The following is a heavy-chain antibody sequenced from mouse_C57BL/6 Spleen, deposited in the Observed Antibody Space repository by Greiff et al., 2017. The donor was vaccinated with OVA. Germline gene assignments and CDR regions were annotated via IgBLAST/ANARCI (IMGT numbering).Heavy chain of an antibody. CDR2: IWSGGST. Sequence: QVQLKESGPGLVQPSQSLSITCTVSGFSLTSYGVHWVRQSPGKGLEWLGVIWSGGSTDYNAAFISRLSISKDNSKSQVFFKMNSLQADDTAIYYGASYGSSWNWYFDVWGTGTTVTVSS. J-gene: IGHJ1*03. CDR1: GFSLTSYG. D-gene: IGHD1-1*01. CDR3: ASYGSSWNWYFDV. V-gene: IGHV2-2*01.